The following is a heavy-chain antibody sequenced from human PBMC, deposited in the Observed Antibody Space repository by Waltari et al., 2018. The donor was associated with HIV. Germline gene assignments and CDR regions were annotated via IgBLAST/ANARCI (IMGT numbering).Heavy chain of an antibody. CDR3: ARDLGYDSSGYHNWFDP. V-gene: IGHV4-59*01. CDR1: GGSISSYY. Sequence: QVQLQESGPGLVKPSETLSLTCTVSGGSISSYYWSWIRQPPGKGLEWIGYIYYSGSTNYNPSLKSRVTISVDTSKNQFSLKLSSVTAADTAVYYCARDLGYDSSGYHNWFDPWGQGTLVTVSS. CDR2: IYYSGST. D-gene: IGHD3-22*01. J-gene: IGHJ5*02.